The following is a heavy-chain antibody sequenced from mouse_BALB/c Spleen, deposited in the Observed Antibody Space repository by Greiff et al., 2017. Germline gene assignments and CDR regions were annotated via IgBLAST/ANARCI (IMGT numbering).Heavy chain of an antibody. CDR1: GYTFTSYW. CDR2: INPSNGRT. CDR3: ARRLLGIPY. Sequence: VQLQQSGAELVKPGASVKLSCKASGYTFTSYWMHWVKQRPGQGLEWIGEINPSNGRTNYNEKFKSKATLTVDKSSSTAYMQLSSLTSEDSAVYYCARRLLGIPYWGQGTLVTVSA. J-gene: IGHJ3*01. V-gene: IGHV1S81*02. D-gene: IGHD1-1*01.